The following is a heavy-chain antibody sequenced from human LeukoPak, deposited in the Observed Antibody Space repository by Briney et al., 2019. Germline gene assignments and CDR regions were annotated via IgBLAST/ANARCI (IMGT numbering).Heavy chain of an antibody. CDR3: ARGYGDYYFDY. V-gene: IGHV3-30-3*01. CDR2: ISYDGSNR. Sequence: PGGSLRLSCAASGFTFSSFALHWVRQAPGKGLEWVAVISYDGSNRYYAESVKGRFTISRDNSENTLYLQMNSLRAEDTAVYYCARGYGDYYFDYWGQGTLSPSPQ. D-gene: IGHD4-17*01. J-gene: IGHJ4*02. CDR1: GFTFSSFA.